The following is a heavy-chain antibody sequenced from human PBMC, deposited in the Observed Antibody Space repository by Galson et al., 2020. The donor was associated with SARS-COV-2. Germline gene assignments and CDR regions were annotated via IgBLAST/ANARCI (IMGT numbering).Heavy chain of an antibody. CDR1: GGSFSGYY. Sequence: SENLSLTCAVYGGSFSGYYWRWLRQPPGKGLAWIGEINSSGSTHYHPPLQSRVPISVDTSKNHFSLKLSSVTGADTAVYYCAREENFFLEVTATRMCYFDYWGRGTLATVSS. D-gene: IGHD2-21*02. V-gene: IGHV4-34*01. J-gene: IGHJ4*02. CDR2: INSSGST. CDR3: AREENFFLEVTATRMCYFDY.